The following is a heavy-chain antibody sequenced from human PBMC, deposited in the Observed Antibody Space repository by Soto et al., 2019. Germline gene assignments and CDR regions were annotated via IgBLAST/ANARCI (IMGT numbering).Heavy chain of an antibody. CDR2: IYYSGST. D-gene: IGHD5-18*01. J-gene: IGHJ5*02. V-gene: IGHV4-39*01. Sequence: SETLSLTCTVSGGSISSSSYYWGWIRQPPGKGLEWIGSIYYSGSTYYNPSLKSRVTISVDTSKNQFPLKLSSVTAADTAVYYCARHEASGGYSYGLPFDWFDPWGQGTLVTVSS. CDR3: ARHEASGGYSYGLPFDWFDP. CDR1: GGSISSSSYY.